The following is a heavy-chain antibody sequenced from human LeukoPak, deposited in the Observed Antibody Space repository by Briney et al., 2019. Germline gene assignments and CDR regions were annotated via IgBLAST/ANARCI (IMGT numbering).Heavy chain of an antibody. CDR3: ARDRYDFWSGYYYYYYYYGMDV. J-gene: IGHJ6*02. CDR1: GFTFSSYS. D-gene: IGHD3-3*01. Sequence: KPGGSLRLSCAASGFTFSSYSMNWVRQAPVKGLEWVSSISSSSSYIYYADSVKGRFTISRDNAKNSLYLQMNSLRAEDTAVYHCARDRYDFWSGYYYYYYYYGMDVWGQGTTVTVSS. CDR2: ISSSSSYI. V-gene: IGHV3-21*01.